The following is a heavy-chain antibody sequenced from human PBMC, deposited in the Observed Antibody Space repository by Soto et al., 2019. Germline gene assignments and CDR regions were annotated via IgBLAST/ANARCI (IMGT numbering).Heavy chain of an antibody. CDR1: GFTFSHYA. Sequence: GGSLRLSCAASGFTFSHYAMHRVRQAPGKGLDWVEALSYDGSNKYYADSVKGCFGNSRDNSKNTLYVQLNSLRAEDTAVYYCASEVILPSYRYGHLDHWGQGTMVTVYS. CDR2: LSYDGSNK. J-gene: IGHJ4*02. V-gene: IGHV3-30*09. D-gene: IGHD3-16*02. CDR3: ASEVILPSYRYGHLDH.